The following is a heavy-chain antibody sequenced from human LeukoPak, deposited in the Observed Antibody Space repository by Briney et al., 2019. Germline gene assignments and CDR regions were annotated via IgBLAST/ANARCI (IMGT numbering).Heavy chain of an antibody. D-gene: IGHD3-10*01. CDR2: IIPILCIA. V-gene: IGHV1-69*04. CDR1: GCTFSSYA. Sequence: GASVKVSCKASGCTFSSYAISWVRQAPGQGLEWMGRIIPILCIANYAQKFQGRVTITADKSTSTAYMELSSLRSEDTAVYYCARVDGSGDDAFDIWGQGTMVTVSS. J-gene: IGHJ3*02. CDR3: ARVDGSGDDAFDI.